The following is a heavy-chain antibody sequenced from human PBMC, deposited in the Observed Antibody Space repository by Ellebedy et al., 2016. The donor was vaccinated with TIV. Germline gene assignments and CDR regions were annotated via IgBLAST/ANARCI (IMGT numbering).Heavy chain of an antibody. J-gene: IGHJ4*02. CDR2: IYPGDSDT. D-gene: IGHD3-9*01. CDR1: GYSFTSYW. V-gene: IGHV5-51*01. CDR3: ATWYYDILSGYSGFEY. Sequence: GESLKISCKGSGYSFTSYWIGWVRQMPGKGLEWMGIIYPGDSDTRYSPSFQGQVTISADKSISTAYLQWSSLKASDTAMCYCATWYYDILSGYSGFEYWGQGTLVTVSS.